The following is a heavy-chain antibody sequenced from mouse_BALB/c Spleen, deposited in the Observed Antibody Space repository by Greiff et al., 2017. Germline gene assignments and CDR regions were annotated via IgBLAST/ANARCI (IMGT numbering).Heavy chain of an antibody. CDR1: GFSLTDYG. D-gene: IGHD1-1*01. CDR3: AKQTTVVGENYAMDY. CDR2: IWGGGST. Sequence: VQLQESGPGLVAPSQSLSITCTVSGFSLTDYGVSWIRQPPGKGLEWLGVIWGGGSTYYNSALKSRLSISKDNSKSQVFLKMNSLQTDDTAMYYCAKQTTVVGENYAMDYWGQGTSVTVSS. V-gene: IGHV2-6-5*01. J-gene: IGHJ4*01.